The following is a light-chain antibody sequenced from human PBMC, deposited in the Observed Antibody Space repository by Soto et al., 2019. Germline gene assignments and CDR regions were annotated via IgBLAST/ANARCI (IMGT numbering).Light chain of an antibody. J-gene: IGKJ1*01. CDR2: DAS. CDR1: QRISSW. CDR3: QQYNSYS. V-gene: IGKV1-5*01. Sequence: DIQMTQSPSTLSASVGDRVTITCRASQRISSWLAWYQQKPGKAPTLLIYDASFLESGVPSRFSGNGAGTDFTLTISSLQPEDFATYYCQQYNSYSFGQGTKVDIK.